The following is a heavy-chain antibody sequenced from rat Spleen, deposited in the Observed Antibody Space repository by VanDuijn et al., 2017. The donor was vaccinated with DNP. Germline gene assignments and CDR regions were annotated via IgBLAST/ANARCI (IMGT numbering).Heavy chain of an antibody. CDR1: GFIFSNYD. CDR2: IGSDGYAP. D-gene: IGHD4-3*01. CDR3: VRWNSGHFDY. Sequence: EVQLVESGGGVVQPGRAMKLSCAASGFIFSNYDMAWVRQGPTKGLEWVAYIGSDGYAPYYGDSVKGRFTISRDNAKSTLYLQMNSLRSEDMATYYCVRWNSGHFDYWGQGVMVTVSS. V-gene: IGHV5-22*01. J-gene: IGHJ2*01.